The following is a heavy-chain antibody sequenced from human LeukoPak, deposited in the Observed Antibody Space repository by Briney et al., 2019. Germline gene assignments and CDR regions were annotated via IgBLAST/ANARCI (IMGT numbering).Heavy chain of an antibody. V-gene: IGHV3-33*06. Sequence: GGSLRLSCAASGFIFSNYGMHWVRQVPGKGLEWVGIIWNDGSRKDYGDSVKGRFTISRDNSKKTLYLQMNTLRVEDTALYYCAKGGIEVGHPAGLYFFDSWGQGTLVTVSS. CDR2: IWNDGSRK. CDR1: GFIFSNYG. CDR3: AKGGIEVGHPAGLYFFDS. D-gene: IGHD6-19*01. J-gene: IGHJ4*02.